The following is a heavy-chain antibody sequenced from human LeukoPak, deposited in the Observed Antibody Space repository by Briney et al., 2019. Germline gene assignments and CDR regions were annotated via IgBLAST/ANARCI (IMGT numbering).Heavy chain of an antibody. CDR3: ARVGAGSGWSQGNDAFDI. Sequence: GASVKVSCKASGYTFTGYYMHWVRQAPGQGLEWMGWINPNSSGTNYAQKFQGRVTMTRDTSISTAYMELSRLRSDDTAVYYCARVGAGSGWSQGNDAFDIWGQGTMVTVSS. CDR2: INPNSSGT. J-gene: IGHJ3*02. CDR1: GYTFTGYY. D-gene: IGHD6-19*01. V-gene: IGHV1-2*02.